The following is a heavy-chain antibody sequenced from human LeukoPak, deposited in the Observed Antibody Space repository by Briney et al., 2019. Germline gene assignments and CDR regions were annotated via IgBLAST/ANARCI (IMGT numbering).Heavy chain of an antibody. D-gene: IGHD3-22*01. Sequence: PSETLSLTCTVSGGPIYSYYWSWIRQTAGKGLEWIGRLYPGVSTNYNPSLKSRVTMSVDTSKNQFALNLSAVTAADTAVYCCARLKFYDSTGYSPGHYMDVWGKGTTVTVSS. V-gene: IGHV4-4*07. CDR3: ARLKFYDSTGYSPGHYMDV. J-gene: IGHJ6*03. CDR1: GGPIYSYY. CDR2: LYPGVST.